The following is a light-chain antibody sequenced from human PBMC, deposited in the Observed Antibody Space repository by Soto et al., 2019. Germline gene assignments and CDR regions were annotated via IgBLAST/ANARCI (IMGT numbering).Light chain of an antibody. V-gene: IGLV1-44*01. Sequence: QSVLTQPPSASGTPGQRVTISCSGSRSNIGSNAVSWYQQRPGTAPKLLIYNDNQRPSGVPDRFSASKSGTSASLAISGLQSEDEADYYCAAWDDSLNARGVFGGGTKLTVL. CDR1: RSNIGSNA. CDR2: NDN. CDR3: AAWDDSLNARGV. J-gene: IGLJ3*02.